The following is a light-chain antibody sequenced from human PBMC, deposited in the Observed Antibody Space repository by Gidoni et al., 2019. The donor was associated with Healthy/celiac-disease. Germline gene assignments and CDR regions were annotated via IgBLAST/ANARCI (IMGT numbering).Light chain of an antibody. V-gene: IGKV3-20*01. CDR1: QSVSSSY. CDR2: GAS. J-gene: IGKJ4*01. CDR3: QQYGSSPLT. Sequence: EIVLTQSPGTLSLSPGERATLARRASQSVSSSYLAWYQQKPGQAPRLLIYGASSRATGIPDRFIGSGSGTDFTLTISRLEPEDFAVYYCQQYGSSPLTFGGGTKVEIK.